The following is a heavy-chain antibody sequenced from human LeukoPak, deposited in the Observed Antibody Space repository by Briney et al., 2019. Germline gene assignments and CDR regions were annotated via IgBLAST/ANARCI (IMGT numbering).Heavy chain of an antibody. CDR3: AKGPSRNIAAAGTDY. CDR2: ISGSGGST. Sequence: GGSLRLSCAASGFTLSSYAMSWVRQAPGKGLEWVSAISGSGGSTYYADSVKGRFTISRDNSKNTLYLQMNSLRAEDTAVYYCAKGPSRNIAAAGTDYWGQGTLVTVSS. D-gene: IGHD6-13*01. CDR1: GFTLSSYA. V-gene: IGHV3-23*01. J-gene: IGHJ4*02.